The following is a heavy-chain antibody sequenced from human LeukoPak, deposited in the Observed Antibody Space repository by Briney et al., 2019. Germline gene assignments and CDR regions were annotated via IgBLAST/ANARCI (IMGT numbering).Heavy chain of an antibody. CDR2: ISYDGSNK. D-gene: IGHD3-3*01. J-gene: IGHJ5*02. Sequence: PGRSLRLSCAASGFTFSSYAMHWVRQAPGKGLEWVAVISYDGSNKYYADSVKGRFTISRDNSKNTLYLQMNSLRAEDTAVYYCAKETYYDFWSGQGFDPWGQGTLVTVSS. CDR1: GFTFSSYA. V-gene: IGHV3-30*07. CDR3: AKETYYDFWSGQGFDP.